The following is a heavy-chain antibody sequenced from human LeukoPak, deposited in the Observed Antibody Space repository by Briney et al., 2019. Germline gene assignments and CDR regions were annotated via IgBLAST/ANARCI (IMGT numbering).Heavy chain of an antibody. CDR3: ASSQSPPSYDFWSGYYYDY. Sequence: SVKVSCKASGGTFSSYAISWVRQAPGQGLEWMGGIIPIFGTANYAQKFQGRVTITADESTSTAYMELSNLRSEDTAVYYCASSQSPPSYDFWSGYYYDYWGQGTLVTVSS. D-gene: IGHD3-3*01. CDR2: IIPIFGTA. V-gene: IGHV1-69*01. CDR1: GGTFSSYA. J-gene: IGHJ4*02.